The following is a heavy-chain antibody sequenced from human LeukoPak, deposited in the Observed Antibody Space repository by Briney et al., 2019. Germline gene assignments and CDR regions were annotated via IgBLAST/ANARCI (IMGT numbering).Heavy chain of an antibody. CDR1: GFTFSSYS. Sequence: PGGSLRLSCAASGFTFSSYSMNWVRQAPGKGLEWVSSISSSSYIYYADSVKGRFTISRDNAKNSLYLQMNSLRAEDTAVYYCARDRSARYYYDSSGQAYYFDYWGQGTLVTVSS. J-gene: IGHJ4*02. D-gene: IGHD3-22*01. V-gene: IGHV3-21*01. CDR3: ARDRSARYYYDSSGQAYYFDY. CDR2: ISSSSYI.